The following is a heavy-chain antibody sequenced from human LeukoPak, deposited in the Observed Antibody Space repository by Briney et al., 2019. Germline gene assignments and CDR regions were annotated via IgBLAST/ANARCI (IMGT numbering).Heavy chain of an antibody. J-gene: IGHJ6*02. CDR3: ARDLHYNVAMDV. Sequence: QPGGSLRLSCEASGFTFSAYAMTWVRQAPGKGLEWVSSIGSDNKPHYSESVKGRSAISRDNSKSMLFLQLNSLRAEDTALYYCARDLHYNVAMDVCGQGTTATVSS. D-gene: IGHD5-24*01. V-gene: IGHV3-23*01. CDR2: IGSDNKP. CDR1: GFTFSAYA.